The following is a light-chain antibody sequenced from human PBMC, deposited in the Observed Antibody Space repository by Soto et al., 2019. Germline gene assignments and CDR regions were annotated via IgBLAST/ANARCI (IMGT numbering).Light chain of an antibody. CDR1: SSDVGGYNY. J-gene: IGLJ3*02. Sequence: QFVLTQPASVSGSPGPSITISCTRTSSDVGGYNYASLYQQHPGKPPRLMIYAASNRPPGASNRFSGSKSGNTASLTISGLQAEDEAEYYCSSSAPTNTVVFGGGTKLTVL. CDR2: AAS. CDR3: SSSAPTNTVV. V-gene: IGLV2-14*01.